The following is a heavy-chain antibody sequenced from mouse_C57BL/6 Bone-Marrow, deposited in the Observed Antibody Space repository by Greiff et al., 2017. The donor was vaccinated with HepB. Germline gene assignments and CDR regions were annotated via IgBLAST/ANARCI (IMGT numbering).Heavy chain of an antibody. Sequence: EVQLQQSGAELVRPGASVKLSCTASGFNIKDDYMHWVKQRPEQGLEWIGWIDPENGDTEYASKFQGKATITADTSSNTAYLQLSSLTSEDTAVYYCTRQLRPLFDYWGQGTTLTVSS. J-gene: IGHJ2*01. CDR3: TRQLRPLFDY. V-gene: IGHV14-4*01. CDR2: IDPENGDT. D-gene: IGHD3-2*02. CDR1: GFNIKDDY.